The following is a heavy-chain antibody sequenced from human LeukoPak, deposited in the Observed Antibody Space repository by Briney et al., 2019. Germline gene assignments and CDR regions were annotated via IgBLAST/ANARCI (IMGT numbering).Heavy chain of an antibody. CDR3: ARVRYCSSTSCYTDDNWFDP. CDR2: MNPNSGNT. D-gene: IGHD2-2*02. Sequence: GASVKVSCKASGYTFTSYDINWVRQATGQGLEWMGWMNPNSGNTGYAQKFQGRVTMTRNTSISTAYMELSSLRSEDTAVYYCARVRYCSSTSCYTDDNWFDPWGQGTLVTVSS. J-gene: IGHJ5*02. CDR1: GYTFTSYD. V-gene: IGHV1-8*01.